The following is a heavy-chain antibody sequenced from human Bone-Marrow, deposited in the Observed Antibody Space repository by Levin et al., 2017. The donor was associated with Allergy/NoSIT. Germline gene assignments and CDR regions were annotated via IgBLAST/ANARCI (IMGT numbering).Heavy chain of an antibody. Sequence: SCAASGFTLSNYWMSWVRQAPGKGLEWVATIKKDGSEKYYVDSVKGRFIISRDNAKNSLDLQMNSLGAEDTAVYYCARGAKQFDCWGQGTLVTVSS. V-gene: IGHV3-7*01. J-gene: IGHJ5*01. CDR3: ARGAKQFDC. CDR1: GFTLSNYW. CDR2: IKKDGSEK.